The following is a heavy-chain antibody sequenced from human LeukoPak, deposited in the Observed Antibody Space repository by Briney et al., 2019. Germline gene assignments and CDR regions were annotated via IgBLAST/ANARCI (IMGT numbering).Heavy chain of an antibody. D-gene: IGHD6-13*01. CDR3: ARANPGYSSSWLYDY. V-gene: IGHV4-59*12. Sequence: PSETLSLTCTVSGGSISSYYWSWIRQPPGKGLEWIGYIYYSGSTNYNPSLKGRVTISVDTSKNQFSLKLSSVTAADTAVYYCARANPGYSSSWLYDYWGQGTLVTVSS. CDR2: IYYSGST. J-gene: IGHJ4*02. CDR1: GGSISSYY.